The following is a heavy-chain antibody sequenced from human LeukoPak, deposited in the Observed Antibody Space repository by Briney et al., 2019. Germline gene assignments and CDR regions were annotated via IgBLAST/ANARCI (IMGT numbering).Heavy chain of an antibody. CDR2: ISSGSNYI. CDR1: GFTFSTYT. CDR3: AKVNSGYDLNY. Sequence: GGSLRLSCAASGFTFSTYTMTWVRQTPGKGLEWVSSISSGSNYIFYAVSMRGRFTISRDNANNLLYLQVNSLRDEDTAVYYCAKVNSGYDLNYWGQGTLVTVSS. D-gene: IGHD5-12*01. V-gene: IGHV3-21*06. J-gene: IGHJ4*02.